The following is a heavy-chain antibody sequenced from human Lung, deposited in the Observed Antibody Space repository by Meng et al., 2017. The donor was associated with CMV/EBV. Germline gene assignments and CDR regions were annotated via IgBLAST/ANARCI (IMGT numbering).Heavy chain of an antibody. Sequence: YTVTGYYLHWVRQAPGQGLEWMGWINPNSGATNFAQKFQGRVTMTRDTSISTAYMELRRLTSDDTAVYYCARATENFVVEPPAILFDYWGQGTLVT. J-gene: IGHJ4*02. CDR1: YTVTGYY. D-gene: IGHD2-2*02. V-gene: IGHV1-2*02. CDR3: ARATENFVVEPPAILFDY. CDR2: INPNSGAT.